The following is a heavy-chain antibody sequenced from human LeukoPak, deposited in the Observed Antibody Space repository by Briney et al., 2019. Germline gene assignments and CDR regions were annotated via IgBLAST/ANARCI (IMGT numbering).Heavy chain of an antibody. V-gene: IGHV3-48*03. D-gene: IGHD3-10*02. CDR3: AELGITMIGGV. Sequence: GGSLRLSCAASGFTFSSYEMNWVRQAPGKGLEWVSYISSSVSTICYADSVKGRFTISRDNAKNSLYLQMNSLRAEDTAVYYCAELGITMIGGVWGKGTTVTISS. J-gene: IGHJ6*04. CDR1: GFTFSSYE. CDR2: ISSSVSTI.